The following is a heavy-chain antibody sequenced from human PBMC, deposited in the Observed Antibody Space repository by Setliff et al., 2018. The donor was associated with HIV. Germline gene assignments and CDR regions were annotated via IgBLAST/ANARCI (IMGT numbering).Heavy chain of an antibody. CDR1: GYTFTSYP. V-gene: IGHV1-46*01. D-gene: IGHD5-12*01. CDR3: ARDGGYSGYQNYYGMDV. Sequence: ASVKVSCKASGYTFTSYPMHWVRQAPGQGLEWMGVINTSGGSAGYAEKFRGRVTMTRDTSTNTVYMDLRNLRSEDTAVYYCARDGGYSGYQNYYGMDVWGQGTTVTVSS. CDR2: INTSGGSA. J-gene: IGHJ6*02.